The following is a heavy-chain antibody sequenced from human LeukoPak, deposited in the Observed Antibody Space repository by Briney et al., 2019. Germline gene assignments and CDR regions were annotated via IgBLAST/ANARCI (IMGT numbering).Heavy chain of an antibody. Sequence: SETLSLTCTVSGGSISSSSYYWGWIRQPPGKGLEWIGSIYYSGSTYYNPSLKSRVTISVDTSKNQFSLKLSSVTAADTAVYYCARQSRGSIVVVIHFDYWGQGTLVTVSS. V-gene: IGHV4-39*01. J-gene: IGHJ4*02. CDR3: ARQSRGSIVVVIHFDY. CDR2: IYYSGST. CDR1: GGSISSSSYY. D-gene: IGHD3-22*01.